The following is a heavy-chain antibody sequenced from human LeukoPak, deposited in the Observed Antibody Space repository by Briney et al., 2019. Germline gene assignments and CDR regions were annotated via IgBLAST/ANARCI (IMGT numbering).Heavy chain of an antibody. Sequence: PGGSLRLSCAASGFTFSSYEMNWVRQAPGKGLEWVSYISSSGSTIYYADSVKGRFTISRDNAKNSLYLQMNSLRAEDTAVYYCARTVPGYGIIWDYFDYWGQGTLVTVSS. CDR1: GFTFSSYE. CDR2: ISSSGSTI. J-gene: IGHJ4*02. V-gene: IGHV3-48*03. CDR3: ARTVPGYGIIWDYFDY. D-gene: IGHD6-13*01.